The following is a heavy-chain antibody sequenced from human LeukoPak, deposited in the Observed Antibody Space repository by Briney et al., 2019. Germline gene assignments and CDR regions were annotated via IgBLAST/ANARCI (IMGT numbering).Heavy chain of an antibody. J-gene: IGHJ4*02. CDR3: AKGRSRYVVRETIFDY. CDR1: GFTFSSYG. V-gene: IGHV3-30*18. CDR2: ISYDGSNK. D-gene: IGHD3-10*01. Sequence: GGSLRLSCAASGFTFSSYGMHWVRQAPGKGLEWVAVISYDGSNKYYADSGKGRFTISRDNSKNTLYLQMNSLRAEDTAVYYCAKGRSRYVVRETIFDYWGQGTLVTVSS.